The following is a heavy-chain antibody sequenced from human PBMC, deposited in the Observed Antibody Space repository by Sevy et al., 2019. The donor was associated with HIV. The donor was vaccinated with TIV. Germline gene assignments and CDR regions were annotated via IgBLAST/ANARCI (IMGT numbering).Heavy chain of an antibody. CDR3: ARARRVTTVYYYYGMDV. D-gene: IGHD5-18*01. CDR1: GYSFTDYY. Sequence: ASVKVSCKASGYSFTDYYMHWVRQAPGQGLEWMAWINPKNDVTNYAQKFQGRVTMTRDTSTSTAYMELTGLRSDDTAVYYWARARRVTTVYYYYGMDVWGQGTTVTVSS. CDR2: INPKNDVT. J-gene: IGHJ6*02. V-gene: IGHV1-2*02.